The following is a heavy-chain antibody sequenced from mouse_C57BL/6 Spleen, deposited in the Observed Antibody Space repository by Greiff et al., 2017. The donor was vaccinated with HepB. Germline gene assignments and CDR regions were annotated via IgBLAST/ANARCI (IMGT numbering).Heavy chain of an antibody. CDR1: GFTFSDYG. D-gene: IGHD2-4*01. V-gene: IGHV5-17*01. CDR3: AGHYYDYDGGYAMDY. Sequence: EVQGVESGGGLVKPGGSLKLSCAASGFTFSDYGMHWVRQAPEKGLEWVAYISSGSSTIYYADTVKGRFTISRDNAKNTLFLQMTRLRSEDTAMYYCAGHYYDYDGGYAMDYWGQGTSVTVSS. CDR2: ISSGSSTI. J-gene: IGHJ4*01.